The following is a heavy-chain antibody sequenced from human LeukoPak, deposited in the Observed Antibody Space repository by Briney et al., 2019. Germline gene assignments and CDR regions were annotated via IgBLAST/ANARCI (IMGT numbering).Heavy chain of an antibody. J-gene: IGHJ4*02. V-gene: IGHV7-4-1*02. Sequence: GASAKVSCKASGYTFTTYAMSWVRQAPGQGLERMGWINTNTGNPTYAQGFTGRFVFSLDTSVSTAYLQISDLKAEDTGIYYCARDRELQMPTPGYWGQGTLVTVSS. CDR2: INTNTGNP. CDR1: GYTFTTYA. CDR3: ARDRELQMPTPGY. D-gene: IGHD5-24*01.